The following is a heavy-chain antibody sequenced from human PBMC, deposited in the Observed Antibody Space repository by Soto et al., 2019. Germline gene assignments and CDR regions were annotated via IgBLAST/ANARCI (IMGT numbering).Heavy chain of an antibody. CDR3: AKDRLPGIAAAGMLRDYYYGMDV. V-gene: IGHV3-23*01. Sequence: GGSLRLSCAASGFTFSIYAMSWVRQAPGKGLEWVSAVSGSGGSTYYADSVKGRFTISRDNSKNTLYLQMNSLRAEDTAVYYCAKDRLPGIAAAGMLRDYYYGMDVWGQGTTVTVSS. J-gene: IGHJ6*02. CDR2: VSGSGGST. CDR1: GFTFSIYA. D-gene: IGHD6-13*01.